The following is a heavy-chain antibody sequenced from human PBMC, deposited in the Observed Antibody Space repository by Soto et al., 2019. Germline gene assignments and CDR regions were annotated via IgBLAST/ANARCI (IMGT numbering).Heavy chain of an antibody. D-gene: IGHD1-26*01. J-gene: IGHJ4*02. CDR3: AKKYRGTYPFDY. CDR1: AFTFSSYA. V-gene: IGHV3-23*01. CDR2: IGGSGGDI. Sequence: GGSLRLSCAASAFTFSSYAMAWVRQAPGKGLEWVSSIGGSGGDISYVDSVKGRFTISRDNSKNTLYLQMDSLRAEDTAIYYCAKKYRGTYPFDYWGQGTLVTVSS.